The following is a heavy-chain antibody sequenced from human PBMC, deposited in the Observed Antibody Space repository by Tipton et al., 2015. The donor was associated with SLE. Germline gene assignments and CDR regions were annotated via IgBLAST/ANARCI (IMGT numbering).Heavy chain of an antibody. CDR3: ARQSGSYGIPFDY. CDR1: GGSFSGYY. CDR2: IYTSGST. Sequence: LRLSCAVYGGSFSGYYWSWIRQPPGKGLEWIGYIYTSGSTNYNPSLKSRVTISVDTSKNQFSLKLSSVTAADTAVYYCARQSGSYGIPFDYWGQGTLVTVSS. D-gene: IGHD1-26*01. J-gene: IGHJ4*02. V-gene: IGHV4-4*09.